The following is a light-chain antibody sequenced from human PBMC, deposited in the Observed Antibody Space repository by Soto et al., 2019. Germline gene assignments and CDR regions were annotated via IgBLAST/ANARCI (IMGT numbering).Light chain of an antibody. J-gene: IGKJ1*01. CDR1: QSVSNNY. CDR3: QQYGSSGT. CDR2: GAS. Sequence: EIVLTQSPGTLSLSPGERATLSCRASQSVSNNYLASYQQKPGQAPRLLIYGASNRATGIPARFSGSGSGTDFPLTISRLEPEDFAVYYCQQYGSSGTLGQGTKVEIK. V-gene: IGKV3-20*01.